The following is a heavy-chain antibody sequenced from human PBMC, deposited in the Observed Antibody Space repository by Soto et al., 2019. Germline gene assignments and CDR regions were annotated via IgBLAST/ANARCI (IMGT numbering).Heavy chain of an antibody. V-gene: IGHV5-51*01. Sequence: XDSLKVSWQCFGYTYWIGLVRQLPGKGPEWMGIIYSGDSDTKYSPSFQGQVTMSADKSISTAYLQWSSLKASDTAMYYCARLRSPYKDSMDAFDIWGQGTMVTVSS. J-gene: IGHJ3*02. CDR2: IYSGDSDT. D-gene: IGHD3-22*01. CDR3: ARLRSPYKDSMDAFDI. CDR1: GYTYW.